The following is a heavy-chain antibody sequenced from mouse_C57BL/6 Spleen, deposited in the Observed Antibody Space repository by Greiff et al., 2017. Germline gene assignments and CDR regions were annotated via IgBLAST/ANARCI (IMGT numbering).Heavy chain of an antibody. D-gene: IGHD4-1*01. CDR2: IYPGSGST. Sequence: QVHVKQPGAELVKPGASVKMSCKASGYTFTSYWITWVKQRPGQGLEWIGDIYPGSGSTNYNEKFKSKGTLTVDTSSSTAYMQLSSLTSEDSSVYYCARSTGTGPYAMDYWGQGTSVTVSS. CDR1: GYTFTSYW. V-gene: IGHV1-55*01. CDR3: ARSTGTGPYAMDY. J-gene: IGHJ4*01.